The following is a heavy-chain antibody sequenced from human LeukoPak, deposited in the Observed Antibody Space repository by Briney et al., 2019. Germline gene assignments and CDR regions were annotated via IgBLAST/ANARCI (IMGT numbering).Heavy chain of an antibody. CDR3: ARDPYGESWT. V-gene: IGHV3-66*01. J-gene: IGHJ4*02. D-gene: IGHD3-10*01. CDR2: IYSGGST. CDR1: GFTFSIYA. Sequence: GSLRLSCAASGFTFSIYALSWVRQAPGKGLEWVSVIYSGGSTYYADSVKGRFTISRDNSKNTLYLQMNSLRAEDTAVYYCARDPYGESWTWGQGTLVTVSS.